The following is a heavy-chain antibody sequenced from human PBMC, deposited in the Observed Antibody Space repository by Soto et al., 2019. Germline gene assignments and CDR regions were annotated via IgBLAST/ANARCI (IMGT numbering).Heavy chain of an antibody. V-gene: IGHV3-66*04. CDR2: IYSGGSA. J-gene: IGHJ4*02. Sequence: EVQLVESGGGLVQPGGSLRLSCAASGFTVSSNYMSWVRQAPGKGLEWVSVIYSGGSAYYADSVKGRFTISRDNSMNTLYLQMNSLRAEDRAVYYCARHGYSYGGGYFDYWGQGTLVTVSS. CDR3: ARHGYSYGGGYFDY. CDR1: GFTVSSNY. D-gene: IGHD5-18*01.